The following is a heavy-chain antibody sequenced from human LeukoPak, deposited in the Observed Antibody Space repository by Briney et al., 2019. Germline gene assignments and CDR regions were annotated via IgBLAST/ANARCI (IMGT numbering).Heavy chain of an antibody. V-gene: IGHV3-48*02. CDR2: ISSTSSTI. CDR3: AKDGYKWNFDN. J-gene: IGHJ4*02. Sequence: GGSLSLSCAASGFTFSSYSMNWVRQAPGKGLEWVSYISSTSSTIYYADSVKGRFTISRDNAKNSLYLQMKSLRDEDTAVYYCAKDGYKWNFDNWGQGTLVTVSS. CDR1: GFTFSSYS. D-gene: IGHD5-24*01.